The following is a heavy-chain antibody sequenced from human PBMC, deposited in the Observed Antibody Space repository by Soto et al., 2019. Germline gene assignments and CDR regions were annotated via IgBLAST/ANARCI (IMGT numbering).Heavy chain of an antibody. CDR2: ISSSSSYI. CDR1: GFTFSSYS. J-gene: IGHJ4*02. Sequence: GESLRLSCAASGFTFSSYSMNWVRQAPGKGLEWVSSISSSSSYIYYADSVKGRFTISRDNAKNSLYLQMNSLRAEDTAVYYCARGAPKLGAAAGTEFDYWGQGTLVTVSS. V-gene: IGHV3-21*01. D-gene: IGHD6-13*01. CDR3: ARGAPKLGAAAGTEFDY.